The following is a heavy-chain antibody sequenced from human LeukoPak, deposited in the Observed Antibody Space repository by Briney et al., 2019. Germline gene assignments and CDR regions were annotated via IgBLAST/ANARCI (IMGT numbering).Heavy chain of an antibody. V-gene: IGHV3-20*04. CDR2: INWIGDTT. CDR1: GFTFDDYG. D-gene: IGHD1-1*01. Sequence: GGSLRLSCAASGFTFDDYGMTWVRQVPGKGLEWIAEINWIGDTTRYGDSVKGRFTISRDNAKNSLDLQINSLRVEDTAFYYCATNPPGRTYLQDWGQGTLVSVSS. CDR3: ATNPPGRTYLQD. J-gene: IGHJ1*01.